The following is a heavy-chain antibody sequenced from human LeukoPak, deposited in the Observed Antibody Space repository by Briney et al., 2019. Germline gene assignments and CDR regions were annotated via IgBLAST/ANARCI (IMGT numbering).Heavy chain of an antibody. CDR2: IYYSGST. D-gene: IGHD2-21*01. CDR3: ARHVAHLDWFDP. V-gene: IGHV4-59*08. Sequence: SETLSLTCTVSGGSISSYYWSWIRQPPGKGLEWIGYIYYSGSTNYNPSLKSRVTISVDTSKNQFSLKLSSVTAADTAVYYCARHVAHLDWFDPWGQGTLVTVSS. J-gene: IGHJ5*02. CDR1: GGSISSYY.